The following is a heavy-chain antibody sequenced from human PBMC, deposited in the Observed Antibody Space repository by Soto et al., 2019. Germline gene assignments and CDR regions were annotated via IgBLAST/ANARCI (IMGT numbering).Heavy chain of an antibody. CDR1: GFTFSSYA. D-gene: IGHD1-26*01. CDR2: ISYDGSNK. V-gene: IGHV3-30-3*01. CDR3: ARVNSGSYWGVYYFDY. J-gene: IGHJ4*01. Sequence: GGSLRLSCAASGFTFSSYAMHWVRQAPGKGLEWVALISYDGSNKNYADSVKGRFTISRDSSKNTLYLQMNSLRAEDTAVYYCARVNSGSYWGVYYFDYWGHGTLVTVSS.